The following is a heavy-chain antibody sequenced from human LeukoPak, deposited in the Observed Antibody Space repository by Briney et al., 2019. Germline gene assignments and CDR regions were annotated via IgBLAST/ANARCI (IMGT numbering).Heavy chain of an antibody. D-gene: IGHD1-26*01. Sequence: GGSLRLSCAASGFTFSSYSMNWVRQAPGKGLEWVSFISTSGGTMYYADSVEGRFTISRDNAKNSLYLQMSSLRAEDAAVYYCARVRVGYYMDVWGKGTTVTVSS. CDR1: GFTFSSYS. CDR2: ISTSGGTM. V-gene: IGHV3-48*04. J-gene: IGHJ6*03. CDR3: ARVRVGYYMDV.